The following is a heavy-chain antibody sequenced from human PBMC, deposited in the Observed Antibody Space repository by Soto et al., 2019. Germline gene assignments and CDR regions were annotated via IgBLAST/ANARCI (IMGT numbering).Heavy chain of an antibody. D-gene: IGHD6-13*01. Sequence: GESKKISCRGSGYRFASYGVSWVSQLPGKGLEWLGRIDPSDSYTNYSPSFHGHVTISSDKSISTAYLQWSSLKASDTAMYYCASPLAAAAAPGAFDIWGQGTMVTVS. J-gene: IGHJ3*02. CDR1: GYRFASYG. CDR3: ASPLAAAAAPGAFDI. V-gene: IGHV5-10-1*01. CDR2: IDPSDSYT.